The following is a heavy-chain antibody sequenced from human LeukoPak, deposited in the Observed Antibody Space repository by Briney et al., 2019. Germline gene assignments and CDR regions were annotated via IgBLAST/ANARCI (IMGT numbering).Heavy chain of an antibody. CDR1: GFTFSSYA. CDR3: ASLVTGTDRFDY. CDR2: ISNVGSNE. V-gene: IGHV3-30*04. D-gene: IGHD1-7*01. Sequence: GGSLRLSCAASGFTFSSYAMHWVRQAPGKGLGWVAVISNVGSNEYHADSVKGRFTISRDNSKNTLYLQMDSLRAEDTAVYYCASLVTGTDRFDYWGQGTLVTVSS. J-gene: IGHJ4*02.